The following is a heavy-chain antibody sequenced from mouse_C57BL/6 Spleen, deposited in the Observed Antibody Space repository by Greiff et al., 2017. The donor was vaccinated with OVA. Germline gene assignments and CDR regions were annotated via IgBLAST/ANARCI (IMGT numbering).Heavy chain of an antibody. D-gene: IGHD1-1*01. Sequence: VQLQQSGAELVKPGASVKLSCKASGYTFTEYTIHWVKQRSGQGLEWIGWFYPGSGSIKYNEKFKDKATLTADKSSSTVYMELSRLTSEDSAVYFCARHEENYYGSREDYAMDYWGQGTSVTVSS. J-gene: IGHJ4*01. V-gene: IGHV1-62-2*01. CDR1: GYTFTEYT. CDR3: ARHEENYYGSREDYAMDY. CDR2: FYPGSGSI.